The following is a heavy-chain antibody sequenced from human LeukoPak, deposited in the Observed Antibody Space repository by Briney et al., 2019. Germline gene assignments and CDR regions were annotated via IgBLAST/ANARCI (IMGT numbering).Heavy chain of an antibody. CDR1: GGSISSSSYY. J-gene: IGHJ5*02. Sequence: SETLSLTCTVSGGSISSSSYYWGWIRQPPGKGLEWIGSIYYSGSTYYNPSLKSRVTISVDTSKNQFSLKLSSVTAADTAVYYCARGGYSYGYSFWFDPWGQGTLVTVSS. V-gene: IGHV4-39*07. CDR2: IYYSGST. CDR3: ARGGYSYGYSFWFDP. D-gene: IGHD5-18*01.